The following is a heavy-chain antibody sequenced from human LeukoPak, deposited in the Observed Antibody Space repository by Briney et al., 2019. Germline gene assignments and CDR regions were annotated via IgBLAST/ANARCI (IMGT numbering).Heavy chain of an antibody. CDR1: GYSFSSYW. Sequence: GESLKISCKGSGYSFSSYWIGWVRQMPGKGLEWMGIIYPGDSDIRYSPSFQGQVTISADKSISTAYLQWSSLKASDTAMYYCASPLKYCSGGNRYDAFDIWGRGTMVTVSS. V-gene: IGHV5-51*01. D-gene: IGHD2-15*01. CDR2: IYPGDSDI. CDR3: ASPLKYCSGGNRYDAFDI. J-gene: IGHJ3*02.